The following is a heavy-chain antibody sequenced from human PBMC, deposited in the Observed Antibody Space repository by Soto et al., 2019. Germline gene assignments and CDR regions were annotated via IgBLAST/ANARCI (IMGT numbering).Heavy chain of an antibody. CDR3: AIDYYDSSGLPPYYYGMDV. D-gene: IGHD3-22*01. V-gene: IGHV1-69*01. CDR1: GGTFSSYA. CDR2: IIPIFGTA. J-gene: IGHJ6*02. Sequence: QVQLVQSGAEVKKPGSSVKVSCKASGGTFSSYAISWVRQAPGQGLEWMGGIIPIFGTANYAQKFQGRVTITADESTSTAYMELSSLRSEDTAVYYCAIDYYDSSGLPPYYYGMDVWGQGTTVTVSS.